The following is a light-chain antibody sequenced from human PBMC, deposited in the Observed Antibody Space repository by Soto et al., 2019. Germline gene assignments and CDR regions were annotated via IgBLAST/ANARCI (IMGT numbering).Light chain of an antibody. CDR3: TSYTSSSTVL. Sequence: QSALTQPASVSGSPGQSITISCTGTSSDVGGYNYVSWYQQHPGKAPKLMIYDVSNRPSGISNRFSGSKSGNTDSLTIFGLQAEDEAAYYCTSYTSSSTVLFGGGTKLTVL. CDR1: SSDVGGYNY. V-gene: IGLV2-14*01. CDR2: DVS. J-gene: IGLJ3*02.